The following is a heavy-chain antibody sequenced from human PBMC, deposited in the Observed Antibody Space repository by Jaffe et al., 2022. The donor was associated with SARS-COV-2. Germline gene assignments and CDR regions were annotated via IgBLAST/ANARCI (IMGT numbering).Heavy chain of an antibody. J-gene: IGHJ4*02. CDR2: ISWNSGSI. CDR3: AKDKDYYDSSGHFDY. D-gene: IGHD3-22*01. V-gene: IGHV3-9*01. CDR1: GFTFDDYA. Sequence: EVQLVESGGGLVQPGRSLRLSCAASGFTFDDYAMHWVRQAPGKGLEWVSGISWNSGSIGYADSVKGRFTISRDNAKNSLYLQMNSLRAEDTALYYCAKDKDYYDSSGHFDYWGQGTLVTVSS.